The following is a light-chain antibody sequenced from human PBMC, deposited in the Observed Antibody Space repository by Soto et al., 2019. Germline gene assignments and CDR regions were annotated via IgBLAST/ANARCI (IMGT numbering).Light chain of an antibody. CDR1: QSLSGGY. V-gene: IGKV3-20*01. CDR3: QQNGSLPIT. Sequence: MLTQSPGTLSLSPGERATLSCRASQSLSGGYLAWFQQKPGQTPRLLIYSASNRATDIPDRFSGSGSGTDLTLTISRLEPEDFVVYYCQQNGSLPITFGQGTRLEIK. CDR2: SAS. J-gene: IGKJ5*01.